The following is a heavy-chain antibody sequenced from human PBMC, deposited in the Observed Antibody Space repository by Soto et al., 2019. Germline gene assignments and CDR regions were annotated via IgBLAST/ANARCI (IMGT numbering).Heavy chain of an antibody. CDR3: ARGGGTRSHESYYYYMDV. CDR2: TIPIFGTA. V-gene: IGHV1-69*13. D-gene: IGHD2-2*01. CDR1: GGTFSSYA. Sequence: ASVKVSCKASGGTFSSYAISWVRQAPGQGLEWMGGTIPIFGTANYAQKFQGRVTITADESTSTAYMELSSLRSEDTAVYYCARGGGTRSHESYYYYMDVWGKGTTVTVSS. J-gene: IGHJ6*03.